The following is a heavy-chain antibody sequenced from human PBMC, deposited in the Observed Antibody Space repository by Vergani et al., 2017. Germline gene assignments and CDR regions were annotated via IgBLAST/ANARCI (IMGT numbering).Heavy chain of an antibody. CDR3: ARSEYSSSSGPFDY. V-gene: IGHV1-69*04. D-gene: IGHD6-6*01. Sequence: QVQLVQSGAEVKKPGSSVKVSCKASGGTFSSYAISWVRQAPGQGLEWMGRIIPILGIANYAQKFQGRVTITADKATSTAYMELSSLRSEDTAVYYWARSEYSSSSGPFDYWGQGTLVTVSS. CDR1: GGTFSSYA. CDR2: IIPILGIA. J-gene: IGHJ4*02.